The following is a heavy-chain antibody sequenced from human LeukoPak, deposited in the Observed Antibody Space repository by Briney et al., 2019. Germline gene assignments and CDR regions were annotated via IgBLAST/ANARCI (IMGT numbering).Heavy chain of an antibody. Sequence: PSQTLSLTCTVSGASIISGSYYWSWIRQPAGKGLELIGRIHTSGSTNYNPSLKSRATMSVDTSKNQFSLNLSSVTAADTAVYYCARGWINLDYWGHGTLVTVSS. D-gene: IGHD5-12*01. V-gene: IGHV4-61*02. CDR1: GASIISGSYY. CDR3: ARGWINLDY. CDR2: IHTSGST. J-gene: IGHJ4*01.